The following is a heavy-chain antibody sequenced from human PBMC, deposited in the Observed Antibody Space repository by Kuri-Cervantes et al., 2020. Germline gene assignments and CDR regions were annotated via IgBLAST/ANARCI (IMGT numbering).Heavy chain of an antibody. Sequence: GESLKISCAASGFTFSSYAMHWVRQAPGKGLEWVAVISYDGSNKYYADSVKGRFTISGDNSKNTLYLQMNSLRAEDTAVYYCARASGTTSFYDYWGQGTLVTDSS. CDR3: ARASGTTSFYDY. V-gene: IGHV3-30-3*01. CDR1: GFTFSSYA. CDR2: ISYDGSNK. D-gene: IGHD1-7*01. J-gene: IGHJ4*02.